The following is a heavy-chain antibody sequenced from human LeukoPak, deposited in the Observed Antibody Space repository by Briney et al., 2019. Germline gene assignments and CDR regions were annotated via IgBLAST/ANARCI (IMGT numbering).Heavy chain of an antibody. CDR1: GGSFSGYY. CDR2: INHSGST. D-gene: IGHD3-9*01. Sequence: PSETLSLTCAVYGGSFSGYYWSWIRQPPGKGLEWIGEINHSGSTNYNPSLKSRVTISVDTSKNQFSLKLSSVTAADTAVYYCARARGLTGFQSPHYYYYGMDVWGQGTTVTVSS. V-gene: IGHV4-34*01. CDR3: ARARGLTGFQSPHYYYYGMDV. J-gene: IGHJ6*02.